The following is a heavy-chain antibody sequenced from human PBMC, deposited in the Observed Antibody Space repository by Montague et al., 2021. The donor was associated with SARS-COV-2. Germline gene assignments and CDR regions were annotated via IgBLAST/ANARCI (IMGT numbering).Heavy chain of an antibody. CDR2: ISSNGKT. D-gene: IGHD3-22*01. V-gene: IGHV4-4*09. CDR1: GGSINDHY. Sequence: SETLSLTCTVSGGSINDHYRSWIRQSPGKGLEWIGYISSNGKTNYNPSLKSRVTLSADASRSEFSLKLDSVTAADTAVYFSARRGYYDSAGYHWHLDLWGRGMLVTVSS. CDR3: ARRGYYDSAGYHWHLDL. J-gene: IGHJ2*01.